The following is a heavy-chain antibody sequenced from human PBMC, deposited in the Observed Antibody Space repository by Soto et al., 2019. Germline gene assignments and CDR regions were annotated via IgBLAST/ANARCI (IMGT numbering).Heavy chain of an antibody. CDR2: ISGSGGRT. V-gene: IGHV3-23*01. CDR3: AKGGYYSLFDI. Sequence: EMQLLESGGGLVQPGGSLRLSCVASGFPFSSYAMSWVRQTPGKGLEWVSGISGSGGRTYYADSVKGRFTISRDNSNNTLSLTLHILRVENTAVYFCAKGGYYSLFDIWGQGTVVTISA. J-gene: IGHJ3*02. D-gene: IGHD3-16*01. CDR1: GFPFSSYA.